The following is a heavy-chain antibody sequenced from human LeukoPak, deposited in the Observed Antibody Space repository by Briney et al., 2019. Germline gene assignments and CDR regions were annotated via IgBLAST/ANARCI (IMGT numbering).Heavy chain of an antibody. Sequence: PGGSLRLSCAASGFTFSSYEMNWVRQAPGKGLEWVSYISSSSSTIYYADSVKGRFTISRDNAKNSLYLQMNSLRAEDTAVYYCSSGGYCNSTSCYGENWGQGTLVTVSS. CDR1: GFTFSSYE. CDR2: ISSSSSTI. CDR3: SSGGYCNSTSCYGEN. D-gene: IGHD2-2*01. J-gene: IGHJ4*02. V-gene: IGHV3-48*03.